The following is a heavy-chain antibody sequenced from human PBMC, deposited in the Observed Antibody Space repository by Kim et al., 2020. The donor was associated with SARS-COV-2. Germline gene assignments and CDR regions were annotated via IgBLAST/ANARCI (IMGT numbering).Heavy chain of an antibody. D-gene: IGHD3-22*01. CDR3: ARQTYYYDSSGYYLLYY. V-gene: IGHV4-39*01. J-gene: IGHJ4*02. Sequence: SETLSLTCTVSGGSISSSSYYWGWIRQPPGKGLEWIGSIYYSGSTYYNPSLKSRVTISVDTSKNQFSLKPSSVTAADTAVYYCARQTYYYDSSGYYLLYYWGQGTLVTVSS. CDR2: IYYSGST. CDR1: GGSISSSSYY.